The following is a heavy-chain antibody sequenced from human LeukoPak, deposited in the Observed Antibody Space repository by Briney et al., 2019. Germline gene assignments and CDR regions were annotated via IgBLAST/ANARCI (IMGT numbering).Heavy chain of an antibody. CDR1: GFTFISYA. D-gene: IGHD3-9*01. V-gene: IGHV3-23*01. CDR2: ISGSGGST. CDR3: AKVVSVRYIDWINL. Sequence: GGSLRLSCAACGFTFISYAMSWVRQAPGKGLEWVSAISGSGGSTYYADSVKGRYTISRDNSKNTLYLQMNSLRAEDTAVYYCAKVVSVRYIDWINLWGQRTLVTVSS. J-gene: IGHJ5*02.